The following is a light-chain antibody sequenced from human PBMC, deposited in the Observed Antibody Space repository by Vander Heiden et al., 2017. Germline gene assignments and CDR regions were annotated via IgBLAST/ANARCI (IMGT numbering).Light chain of an antibody. CDR1: SLPKQY. V-gene: IGLV3-25*03. CDR2: KDS. CDR3: QSADSSGTPLVV. J-gene: IGLJ3*02. Sequence: SYELTQPPAVSVSPGQTARITCSGDSLPKQYAYWYQQKPGQAPGLVIFKDSERPSGTPERFSGSSSGTTVTLTISGVQAEDEADYYCQSADSSGTPLVVFGGGTKLTVL.